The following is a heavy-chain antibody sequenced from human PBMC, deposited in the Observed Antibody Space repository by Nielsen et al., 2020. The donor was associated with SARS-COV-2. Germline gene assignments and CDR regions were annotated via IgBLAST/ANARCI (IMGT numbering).Heavy chain of an antibody. Sequence: SETLSLTCTVSGGSISSYYWSWIRQPPGKGLEWIGYIYYSGSTNYNPSLKSRVTISVDTSKNQFSLKLSSVTAADTAVYYCAGDYWGSGSYYYYYGMDVWGHGTTVIVSS. J-gene: IGHJ6*02. V-gene: IGHV4-59*13. D-gene: IGHD5-12*01. CDR1: GGSISSYY. CDR3: AGDYWGSGSYYYYYGMDV. CDR2: IYYSGST.